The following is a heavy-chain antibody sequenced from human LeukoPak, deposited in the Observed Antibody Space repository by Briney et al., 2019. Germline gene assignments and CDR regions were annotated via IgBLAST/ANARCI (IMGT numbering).Heavy chain of an antibody. Sequence: SETLSLTCTVSGGSICSYYWSWIRQPPGKGLEWIGYIYYSGSTNYNPSLKSRVTISVDTSKNQFSLKLSSVTAADTAVYYCARFHDIVVVPAAIGWFDPWGQGTLVTVSS. CDR1: GGSICSYY. CDR3: ARFHDIVVVPAAIGWFDP. CDR2: IYYSGST. D-gene: IGHD2-2*02. V-gene: IGHV4-59*01. J-gene: IGHJ5*02.